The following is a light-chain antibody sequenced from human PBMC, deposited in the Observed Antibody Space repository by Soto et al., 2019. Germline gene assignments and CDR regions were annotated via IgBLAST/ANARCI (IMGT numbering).Light chain of an antibody. J-gene: IGLJ1*01. CDR1: SSDVGSCEY. V-gene: IGLV2-18*02. CDR2: NVN. CDR3: SSYTGSSTYV. Sequence: QSALIQPPSVSGSPGQSVTISCTGTSSDVGSCEYVSWYQQHPGTVPKPMIYNVNTQPSGAPDRFSGSKSGNTASMTISGLQAEDEADYYCSSYTGSSTYVFGTGTKLTVL.